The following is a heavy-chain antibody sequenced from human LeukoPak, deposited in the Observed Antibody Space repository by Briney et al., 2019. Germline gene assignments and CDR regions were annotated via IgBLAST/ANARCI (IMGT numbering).Heavy chain of an antibody. CDR1: GFTFSSYA. CDR2: ISYDGSNK. J-gene: IGHJ6*02. D-gene: IGHD2-15*01. V-gene: IGHV3-30-3*01. CDR3: AREGWSHYYGMDV. Sequence: PGGSLRLSCAASGFTFSSYAMHWVRQAPGKGLEWVAVISYDGSNKYYADSVMGRFTISRDNSKNTLYLQMNSLRAEGTAVYYCAREGWSHYYGMDVWGQGTTVTVFS.